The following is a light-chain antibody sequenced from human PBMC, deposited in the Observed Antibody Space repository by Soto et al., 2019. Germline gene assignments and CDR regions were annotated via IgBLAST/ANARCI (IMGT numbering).Light chain of an antibody. J-gene: IGLJ2*01. CDR2: DVS. CDR3: SSYTTSSSVV. Sequence: QSALTQPASVSGSPGQSITISCTGTSSDVGGYNYVSWYQQHPGKAPKIMIYDVSNRPSGVSNRFSGSNSGNTASLTISGLRAEDEADYYCSSYTTSSSVVFGGGTKLTVL. V-gene: IGLV2-14*01. CDR1: SSDVGGYNY.